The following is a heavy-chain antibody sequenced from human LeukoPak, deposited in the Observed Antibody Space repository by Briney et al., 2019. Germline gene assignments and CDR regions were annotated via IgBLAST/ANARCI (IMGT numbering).Heavy chain of an antibody. D-gene: IGHD3-10*02. J-gene: IGHJ6*04. CDR2: ISSSSIYI. CDR3: AELGITMIGGV. V-gene: IGHV3-21*01. CDR1: GFTFSSYS. Sequence: PGGSLRLSCAGSGFTFSSYSMNWVRQAPGKGLEWVSSISSSSIYIYYADSVKGRFTTSRYNAKNSLYLQMNSLRAEDTAVYYCAELGITMIGGVWGKGTTVTISS.